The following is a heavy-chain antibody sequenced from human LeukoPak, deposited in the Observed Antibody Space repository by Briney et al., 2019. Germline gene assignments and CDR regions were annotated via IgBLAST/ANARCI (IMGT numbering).Heavy chain of an antibody. J-gene: IGHJ4*02. CDR3: ARDRRVDTATIDY. CDR1: GYTFTAYY. V-gene: IGHV1-2*02. Sequence: ASVKVSCKASGYTFTAYYMHWVRQAPGQGLEWMGWINPNSGGTNYAQKFQGRVTMTRDTSTSTVYMELSSLRSEDTAVYYCARDRRVDTATIDYWGQGTLVTVSS. CDR2: INPNSGGT. D-gene: IGHD5-18*01.